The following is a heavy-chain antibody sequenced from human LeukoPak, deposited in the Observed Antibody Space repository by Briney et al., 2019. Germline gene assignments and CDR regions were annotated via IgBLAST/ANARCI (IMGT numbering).Heavy chain of an antibody. J-gene: IGHJ4*02. V-gene: IGHV3-9*01. Sequence: PGGSLRLSCAASGFTFDDYAMHWVRQAPGKGLQWVSSICWNGDDIGYADSVKGRFTISRDNAKNFLYLQMNSLRTEDKALYYCAKGSGTYQGPFDSWGQGTLVTVSS. CDR1: GFTFDDYA. D-gene: IGHD1-26*01. CDR2: ICWNGDDI. CDR3: AKGSGTYQGPFDS.